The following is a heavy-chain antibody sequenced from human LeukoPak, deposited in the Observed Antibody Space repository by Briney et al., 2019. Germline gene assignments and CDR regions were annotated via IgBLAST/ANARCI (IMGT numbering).Heavy chain of an antibody. J-gene: IGHJ5*02. D-gene: IGHD1-26*01. V-gene: IGHV1-46*01. CDR1: GYTFTGYY. CDR2: INPTGTTT. CDR3: ARDNSVGGIAWWFDP. Sequence: ASVKVSCKASGYTFTGYYMHWVRQAPGQGLEWVGLINPTGTTTLYAQKFQGRITLTRDMSATTDYMELSSLTSEDTAAYYCARDNSVGGIAWWFDPWGQGTLVTVSS.